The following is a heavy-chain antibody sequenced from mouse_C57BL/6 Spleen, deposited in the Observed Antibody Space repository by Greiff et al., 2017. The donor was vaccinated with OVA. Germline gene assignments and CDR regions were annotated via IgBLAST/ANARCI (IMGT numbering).Heavy chain of an antibody. CDR3: ARWDDGYYPAWFAY. CDR1: GYTFTDYY. Sequence: VQLQQSGPVLVKPGASVKMSCKASGYTFTDYYMNWVKQSHGKSLEWIGVINPYNGGTSYNQKFKGKATLTVDKSSSTAYMELNSLTSEDSAVYYCARWDDGYYPAWFAYWGQETLVTVSA. D-gene: IGHD2-3*01. J-gene: IGHJ3*01. CDR2: INPYNGGT. V-gene: IGHV1-19*01.